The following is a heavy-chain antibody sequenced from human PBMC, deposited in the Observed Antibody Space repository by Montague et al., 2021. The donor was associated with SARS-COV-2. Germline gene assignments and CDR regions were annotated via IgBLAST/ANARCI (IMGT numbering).Heavy chain of an antibody. J-gene: IGHJ4*02. CDR3: AKDGGHSSGYYYEGSFDS. Sequence: SLSLSWSASGFIFEDYAMHWVRQAPGKGLEWVSGISWNSGSIAYADSVKGRFTISRENAKDSLYLQMSSLRPEDTALYYCAKDGGHSSGYYYEGSFDSWGQGTPVTVSS. V-gene: IGHV3-9*01. CDR2: ISWNSGSI. CDR1: GFIFEDYA. D-gene: IGHD3-22*01.